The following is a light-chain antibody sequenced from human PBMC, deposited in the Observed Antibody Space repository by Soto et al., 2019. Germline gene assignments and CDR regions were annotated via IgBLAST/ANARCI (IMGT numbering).Light chain of an antibody. J-gene: IGKJ1*01. CDR2: DAS. V-gene: IGKV1-5*01. CDR1: QSISSW. Sequence: DIQMTQSPSTLSASVGDRVTITCRASQSISSWLAWYQQKPGKAPKLLIYDASSLERGVPSRFSGSGSGTEFTRTISSLQPDDFATYYCQQYNSYSQWTFGQGTKVEIK. CDR3: QQYNSYSQWT.